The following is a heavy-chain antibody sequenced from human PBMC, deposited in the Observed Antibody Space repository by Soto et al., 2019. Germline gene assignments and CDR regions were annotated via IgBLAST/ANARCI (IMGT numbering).Heavy chain of an antibody. V-gene: IGHV1-46*01. CDR1: GYTFTNNY. CDR3: ARVYGLVNHVDFRSGYFDY. CDR2: INPNAAST. Sequence: QVQLVQSGAEVMKPGASVKISCKTSGYTFTNNYINWVRQAPGQGLDWVGLINPNAASTTYAQTFQGRVTMTRDASTSTVYLELSSLRSDDTDVYFCARVYGLVNHVDFRSGYFDYRGQGALVLVSS. D-gene: IGHD3-3*01. J-gene: IGHJ4*02.